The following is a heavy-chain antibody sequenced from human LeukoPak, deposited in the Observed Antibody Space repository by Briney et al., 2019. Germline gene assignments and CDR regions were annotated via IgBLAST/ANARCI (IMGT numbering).Heavy chain of an antibody. CDR1: GYTFNAYY. V-gene: IGHV1-2*02. CDR3: ARDRDSYGDYYFFYMDV. CDR2: INPHSGGT. J-gene: IGHJ6*03. D-gene: IGHD5-18*01. Sequence: ASVKVSCKASGYTFNAYYIHWLRQAPGQGLEWMGWINPHSGGTNSTQKFQDRVTMTRDTSISTVYMELSRLRSDDTAVYYCARDRDSYGDYYFFYMDVWGKGTTVAVSS.